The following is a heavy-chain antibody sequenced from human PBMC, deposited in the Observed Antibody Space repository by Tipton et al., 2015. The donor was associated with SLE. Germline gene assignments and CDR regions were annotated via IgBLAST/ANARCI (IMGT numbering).Heavy chain of an antibody. V-gene: IGHV4-61*02. Sequence: TLSLTCTVSGASISSGTYHWTWLRQPAGKGLEWIGCIYTSGNTNYNPSLKSRITISVDASKNQFSLNLNSVTAADTAVYYCARVRSAVFAGEGYYYYMDVWGNGTTITVSS. CDR1: GASISSGTYH. D-gene: IGHD3-16*01. CDR3: ARVRSAVFAGEGYYYYMDV. J-gene: IGHJ6*03. CDR2: IYTSGNT.